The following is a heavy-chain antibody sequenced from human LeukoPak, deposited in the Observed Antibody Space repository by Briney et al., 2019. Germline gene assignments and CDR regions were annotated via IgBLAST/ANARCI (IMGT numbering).Heavy chain of an antibody. CDR3: ARLIATDYFDY. D-gene: IGHD6-13*01. J-gene: IGHJ4*02. CDR2: IYHSGST. CDR1: GYSISSGYY. Sequence: SETLSLTCAVSGYSISSGYYWGWIRQPPGKGLEWIGSIYHSGSTYYDPSLKSRVTISVDTSKNQFSLKLSSVIAADTAVYYCARLIATDYFDYWGRGTLVTVSS. V-gene: IGHV4-38-2*01.